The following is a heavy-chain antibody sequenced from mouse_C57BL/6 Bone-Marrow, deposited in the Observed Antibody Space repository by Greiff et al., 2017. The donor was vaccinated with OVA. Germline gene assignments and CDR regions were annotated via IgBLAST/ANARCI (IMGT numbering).Heavy chain of an antibody. CDR2: INPNNGGT. CDR1: GYTFTDYN. J-gene: IGHJ1*03. CDR3: ARSYYDWYFDV. Sequence: VQLKESGPELVKPGASVKIPCKASGYTFTDYNMDWVKQSHGKSLEWIGDINPNNGGTIYNQKFKGKATLTVDKSSSTAYMELRSLTSEDTAVYYCARSYYDWYFDVWGTGTTVTVSS. D-gene: IGHD1-1*01. V-gene: IGHV1-18*01.